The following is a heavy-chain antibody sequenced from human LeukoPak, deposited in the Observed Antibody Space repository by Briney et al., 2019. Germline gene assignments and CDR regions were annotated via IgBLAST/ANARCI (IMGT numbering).Heavy chain of an antibody. D-gene: IGHD6-13*01. CDR3: ARIAAARAFDI. V-gene: IGHV1-69*05. J-gene: IGHJ3*02. CDR1: GGTFSSYA. CDR2: IIPIFGTA. Sequence: SVKVSCKASGGTFSSYAISWVRQAPRQGLEWMGRIIPIFGTANYAQKFQGRVTITTDESTSTAYMELSSLRSEDTAVYYCARIAAARAFDIWGQGTMVTVSS.